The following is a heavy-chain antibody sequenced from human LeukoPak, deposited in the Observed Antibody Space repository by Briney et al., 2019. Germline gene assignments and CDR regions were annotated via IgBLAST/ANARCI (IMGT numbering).Heavy chain of an antibody. CDR1: GGSISSYY. CDR3: AKNAGDYYDSSGYYEYYFDY. J-gene: IGHJ4*02. Sequence: SETLSRTCTVSGGSISSYYWSWIRQPPGKGLEWIGYIYYSGSTNYNPSLKSRVTISVDTSKNQFSLKLSSVTAADTAVYYCAKNAGDYYDSSGYYEYYFDYWGQGTLVTVSS. CDR2: IYYSGST. D-gene: IGHD3-22*01. V-gene: IGHV4-59*01.